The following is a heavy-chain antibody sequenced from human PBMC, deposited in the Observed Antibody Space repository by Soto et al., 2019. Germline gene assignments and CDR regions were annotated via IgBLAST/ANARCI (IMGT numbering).Heavy chain of an antibody. Sequence: PGESLKISCKGSGYSFGSQWIGWVRQMPGKGLEWMGIIYPGDSDTRYSPSFQGQVTISADESISTAYLQWSSLRASDTAVYYCARVGFLLWLGEQLDYWGQGTLVTVSS. J-gene: IGHJ4*02. V-gene: IGHV5-51*01. CDR3: ARVGFLLWLGEQLDY. D-gene: IGHD3-10*01. CDR1: GYSFGSQW. CDR2: IYPGDSDT.